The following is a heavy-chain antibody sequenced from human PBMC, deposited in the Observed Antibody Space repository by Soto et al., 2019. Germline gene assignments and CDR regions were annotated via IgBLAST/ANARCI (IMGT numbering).Heavy chain of an antibody. J-gene: IGHJ4*02. CDR3: VRERRGLGIGFDH. D-gene: IGHD6-19*01. CDR2: FFTGGST. V-gene: IGHV3-53*01. CDR1: GFNVSDNY. Sequence: GGSLRLSCAAAGFNVSDNYMGWVRQAPGKGLEWVSSFFTGGSTDYADSVKGRFTISRDDSKNTVYLQTNSLRAEDTAVYFCVRERRGLGIGFDHWGQGTLATVSS.